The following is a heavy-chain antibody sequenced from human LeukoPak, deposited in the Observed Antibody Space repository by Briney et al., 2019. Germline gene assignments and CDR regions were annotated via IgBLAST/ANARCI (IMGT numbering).Heavy chain of an antibody. CDR2: ISGSGGST. J-gene: IGHJ6*02. CDR3: AKHGSGGPIYGMDV. D-gene: IGHD3-10*01. CDR1: GFTFSSYA. V-gene: IGHV3-23*01. Sequence: GGSLRLSCAASGFTFSSYAMSWVRQAPGKGLEWVSAISGSGGSTYYADSVKGRFTISRDNSKNTLYLQMNSLRAEDTAVYYCAKHGSGGPIYGMDVWGQGTTVTVSS.